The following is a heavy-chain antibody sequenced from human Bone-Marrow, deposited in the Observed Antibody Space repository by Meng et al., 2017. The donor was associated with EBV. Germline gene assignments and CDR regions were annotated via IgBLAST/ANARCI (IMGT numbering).Heavy chain of an antibody. D-gene: IGHD2-8*02. CDR2: ISSSGSTI. J-gene: IGHJ4*02. V-gene: IGHV3-11*01. CDR1: GFLFRNSY. CDR3: ARVGNNCTGGVCYNYFDY. Sequence: VQLVESXXGLVKPGGXLSMSCAVSGFLFRNSYMTWVRQAPGKGLEWVSYISSSGSTIYYADSVKGRFTISRDNAKNSLYLQMNSLRAEDTAVYYCARVGNNCTGGVCYNYFDYWGQGTLVNVSS.